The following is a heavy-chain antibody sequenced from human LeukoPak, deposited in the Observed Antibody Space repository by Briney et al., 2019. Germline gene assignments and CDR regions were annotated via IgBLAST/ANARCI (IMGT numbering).Heavy chain of an antibody. CDR2: INWNGGST. V-gene: IGHV3-20*04. CDR3: TREQYYGSGTY. CDR1: GFSFDDYG. J-gene: IGHJ4*02. Sequence: GGSLRLSCAASGFSFDDYGMSWVRQAPGKGLEWVSGINWNGGSTHYEDSVKGRFTISRDNAKNSLYLEMNSLRAEDTALYYCTREQYYGSGTYWGQGTLVTVSS. D-gene: IGHD3-10*01.